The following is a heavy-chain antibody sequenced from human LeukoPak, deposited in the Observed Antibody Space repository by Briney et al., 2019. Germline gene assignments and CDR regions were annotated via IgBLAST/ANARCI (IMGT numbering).Heavy chain of an antibody. V-gene: IGHV4-59*01. CDR2: IYYSGST. Sequence: SETLSLTCTVSGGSISSYYWSWIRQPPGKGLEWIRYIYYSGSTNYNPSLKSRVTISVDTSKNQFSLKLSSVTAADTAVYYCARAAMVRGVITAFDIWGQGTMVTVSS. D-gene: IGHD3-10*01. CDR3: ARAAMVRGVITAFDI. J-gene: IGHJ3*02. CDR1: GGSISSYY.